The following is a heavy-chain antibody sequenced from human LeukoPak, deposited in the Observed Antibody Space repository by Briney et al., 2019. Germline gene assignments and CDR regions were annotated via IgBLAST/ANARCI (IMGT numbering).Heavy chain of an antibody. CDR3: ARESASSWTGNWFDP. J-gene: IGHJ5*02. CDR2: IVGRGGRA. CDR1: AFTFSYHA. Sequence: RGSLRLSCAASAFTFSYHAMSWVRQAPGKGLEWDSSIVGRGGRAYYTASVKGLFTVSRDNSKSPLFLQMNSLRAEDTAVYYCARESASSWTGNWFDPWGQGTLVTVSS. D-gene: IGHD6-13*01. V-gene: IGHV3-23*01.